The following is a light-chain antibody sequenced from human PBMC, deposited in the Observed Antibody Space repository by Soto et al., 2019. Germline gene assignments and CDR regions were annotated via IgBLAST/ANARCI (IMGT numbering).Light chain of an antibody. CDR3: QQYGSSPFT. V-gene: IGKV3-20*01. CDR1: QSVSSSY. CDR2: GAS. Sequence: EIVLTQSPGTLSLSPGEKGTLSCRASQSVSSSYLAWYQQKPGQAPRLLIYGASSRATGIPDRFSGSGSGTDFTLTISRLEPEDFPVYYCQQYGSSPFTFGPGTKVDIK. J-gene: IGKJ3*01.